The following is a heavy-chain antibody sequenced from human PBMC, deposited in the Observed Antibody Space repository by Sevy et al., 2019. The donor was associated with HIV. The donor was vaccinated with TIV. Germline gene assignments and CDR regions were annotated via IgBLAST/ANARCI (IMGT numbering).Heavy chain of an antibody. J-gene: IGHJ4*02. D-gene: IGHD6-19*01. Sequence: ASVKVSCKASGGTFSSYAISWMRQAPGQGLEWMGRIIPIFGTANYAQKFQGRVTITADESTSTAYMELSSLRSEDTAVYYCAREGASIAVAGYFDYWGQGTLVTVSS. CDR3: AREGASIAVAGYFDY. CDR2: IIPIFGTA. V-gene: IGHV1-69*13. CDR1: GGTFSSYA.